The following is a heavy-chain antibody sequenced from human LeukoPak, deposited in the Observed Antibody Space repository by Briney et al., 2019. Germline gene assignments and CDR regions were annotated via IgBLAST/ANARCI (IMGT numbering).Heavy chain of an antibody. V-gene: IGHV3-15*07. CDR3: SQGSGQYFDY. Sequence: GGSLRLSCAVSGLTLSNVWMNWIRQAPGQGLEWVGRIRSKTAGGTTDFAAPVKGRFSISRDDSKNTLYLQMNSLTSEDTGVYYCSQGSGQYFDYWGQGTLVPVSS. J-gene: IGHJ4*02. CDR2: IRSKTAGGTT. CDR1: GLTLSNVW. D-gene: IGHD2-15*01.